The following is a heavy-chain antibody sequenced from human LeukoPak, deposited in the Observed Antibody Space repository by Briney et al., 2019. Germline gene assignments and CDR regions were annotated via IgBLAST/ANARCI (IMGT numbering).Heavy chain of an antibody. CDR2: IIPILGIA. CDR3: ARGSREYCSGGSCYSDWFDP. D-gene: IGHD2-15*01. Sequence: ASVKVSCKASGGTFSSYAISWVRQAPGQGLEWMGRIIPILGIANYAQKFQGRVTITADKSTSTAYMELSSLRSEDTAVYYCARGSREYCSGGSCYSDWFDPWGQGTLVTVSS. CDR1: GGTFSSYA. V-gene: IGHV1-69*04. J-gene: IGHJ5*02.